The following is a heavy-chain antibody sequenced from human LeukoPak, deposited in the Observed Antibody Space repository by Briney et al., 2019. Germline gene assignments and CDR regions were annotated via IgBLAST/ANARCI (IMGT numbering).Heavy chain of an antibody. CDR2: ISGSGGST. CDR3: ARDSGGYEIGWFDP. D-gene: IGHD5-12*01. Sequence: PGGSLRLSCAASGFTFDDYAMHWVRQAPGKGLEWVSAISGSGGSTYYADSVKGRFTISRDNAKNSLYLQMNSLRAEDTAVYYCARDSGGYEIGWFDPWGQGTLVTVSS. J-gene: IGHJ5*02. CDR1: GFTFDDYA. V-gene: IGHV3-9*01.